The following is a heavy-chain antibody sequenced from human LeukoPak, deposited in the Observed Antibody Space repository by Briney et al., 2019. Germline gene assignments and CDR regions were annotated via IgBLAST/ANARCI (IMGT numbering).Heavy chain of an antibody. CDR2: INRSGST. D-gene: IGHD3-22*01. CDR3: ARSKAMIVALFDY. Sequence: PSETLSLTSAVYGGSFSGYYWSWIRQPPGKGLEWIGEINRSGSTNYNPSLKSRVAISVDTSKNQFSLKLTSVTAADTAMYYCARSKAMIVALFDYWGQGTLVTVSS. CDR1: GGSFSGYY. V-gene: IGHV4-34*01. J-gene: IGHJ4*02.